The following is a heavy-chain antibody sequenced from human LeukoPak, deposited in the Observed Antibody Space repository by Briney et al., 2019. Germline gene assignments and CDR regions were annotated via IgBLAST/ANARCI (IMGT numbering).Heavy chain of an antibody. D-gene: IGHD6-19*01. Sequence: SETLSLTCTVSGYYISGGYYWGWIRQPPGKGLEWIGRIYTRGSTNYNPSLKTRVTMSIDTSKNHFSLKLSSVTAADTAVYYCASTVAGIGYFDYWGQGTLVTVSS. J-gene: IGHJ4*02. CDR3: ASTVAGIGYFDY. CDR1: GYYISGGYY. CDR2: IYTRGST. V-gene: IGHV4-38-2*02.